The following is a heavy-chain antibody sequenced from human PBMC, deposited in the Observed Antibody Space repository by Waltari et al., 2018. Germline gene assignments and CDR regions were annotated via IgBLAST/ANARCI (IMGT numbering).Heavy chain of an antibody. D-gene: IGHD3-22*01. Sequence: QLQLQESGPGLVKPSATLSLTCTVSGGSISSSSYYWGWIRQPPGKGLEWIGSIYYSGSTYYNPSLKRRVTRSVDTSKNQFSLKLSSVTAADTAVYYWARAPYYYDSSGYYFEEMYWGQGTLVTVSS. CDR1: GGSISSSSYY. V-gene: IGHV4-39*07. CDR2: IYYSGST. J-gene: IGHJ4*02. CDR3: ARAPYYYDSSGYYFEEMY.